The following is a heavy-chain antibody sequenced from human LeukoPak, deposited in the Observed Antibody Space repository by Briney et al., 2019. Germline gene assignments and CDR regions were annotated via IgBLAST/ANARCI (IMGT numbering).Heavy chain of an antibody. V-gene: IGHV4-30-4*01. CDR3: ARGLRYSQSYVAEY. CDR2: IYHSAGS. Sequence: SETLSLTCTVPGDSVTNDDVFWGWTRQPPGEGLEYIGYIYHSAGSYYNPSLKSRLTMSIDTSRNQFSLKLTSVTAADTAVYHSARGLRYSQSYVAEYWGLGTLVTVSS. J-gene: IGHJ4*02. D-gene: IGHD5-12*01. CDR1: GDSVTNDDVF.